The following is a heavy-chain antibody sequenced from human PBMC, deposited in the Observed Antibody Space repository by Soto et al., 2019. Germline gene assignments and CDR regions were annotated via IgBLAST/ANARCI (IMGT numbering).Heavy chain of an antibody. CDR2: IIPIFGTA. CDR1: GGTFSSYT. V-gene: IGHV1-69*12. J-gene: IGHJ2*01. D-gene: IGHD5-12*01. CDR3: PRGNHRWLQLWYFDL. Sequence: QVQLVQSGAEVKKPGSSVTVSCKASGGTFSSYTISWVRQAPGQGLEWMGGIIPIFGTANYAQKFQGRVTITADESTSTAYMELSSLRSEDTAVYYCPRGNHRWLQLWYFDLWGRSTLVTVSS.